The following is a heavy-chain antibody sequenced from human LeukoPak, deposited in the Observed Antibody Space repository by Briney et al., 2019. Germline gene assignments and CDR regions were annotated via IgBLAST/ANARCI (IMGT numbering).Heavy chain of an antibody. Sequence: SETLSLTCTVSGGSISSYCWSWVRQPPGKGLEWMGSIYHSGSTYYNPSLKSRVTISVDTSKNQFSLKLSSVTAADTAVYYCAREDITMVRGVKSRYMDVWGKGTTVTVSS. CDR3: AREDITMVRGVKSRYMDV. J-gene: IGHJ6*03. CDR1: GGSISSYC. CDR2: IYHSGST. D-gene: IGHD3-10*01. V-gene: IGHV4-38-2*02.